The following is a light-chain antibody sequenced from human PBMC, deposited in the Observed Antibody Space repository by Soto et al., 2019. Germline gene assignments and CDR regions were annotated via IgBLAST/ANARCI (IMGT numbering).Light chain of an antibody. J-gene: IGKJ1*01. CDR1: QSFSSTF. Sequence: PGDRATLACRASQSFSSTFFAWYQQTPGQAPRLLIYGASSRATGIPDRFSGSGSGTDFTLTISRLEPEDFAVYYCQRYASSVTFGQGTKVEIK. V-gene: IGKV3-20*01. CDR3: QRYASSVT. CDR2: GAS.